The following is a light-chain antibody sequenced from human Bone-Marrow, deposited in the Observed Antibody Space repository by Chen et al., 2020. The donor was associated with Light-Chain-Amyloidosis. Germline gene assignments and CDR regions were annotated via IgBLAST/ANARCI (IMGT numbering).Light chain of an antibody. CDR3: QQFNGHPYT. J-gene: IGKJ2*01. CDR1: RGLNTW. V-gene: IGKV1-5*01. CDR2: DVS. Sequence: DIHLTQSPSTLPASVGDRGTITCRASRGLNTWLAWYQQKPGRALKLLIYDVSTLQSGVPSRFSGSGSGTEFSLTISSLQPEDFATYFCQQFNGHPYTFGQGTKLEIK.